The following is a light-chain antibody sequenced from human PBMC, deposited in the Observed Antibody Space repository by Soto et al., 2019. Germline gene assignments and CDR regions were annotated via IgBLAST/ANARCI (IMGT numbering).Light chain of an antibody. CDR3: QHRANWPWT. CDR1: QSFSTY. Sequence: EIVLTQSPATLSLSPGERATLSCRASQSFSTYLAWYQQKSGQAPRLLIYDTSKRATGIPARFSGSGSGTEFTLTISRLEPEDFALYYCQHRANWPWTFGQGTKVDIK. CDR2: DTS. J-gene: IGKJ1*01. V-gene: IGKV3-11*01.